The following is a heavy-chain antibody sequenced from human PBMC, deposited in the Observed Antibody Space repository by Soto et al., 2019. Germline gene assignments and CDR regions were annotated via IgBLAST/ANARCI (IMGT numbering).Heavy chain of an antibody. D-gene: IGHD3-16*01. CDR1: GFAFSSFG. J-gene: IGHJ4*02. CDR2: IWYDGSDK. V-gene: IGHV3-33*01. Sequence: PGGSLRLSCAASGFAFSSFGMHWVRQAPGKGLEWVAIIWYDGSDKYYADSVKGRFTISRDNSKNTLYLQMNSLRAEATAVYHCAFGNLSYYFDFWGQGTPVTVSS. CDR3: AFGNLSYYFDF.